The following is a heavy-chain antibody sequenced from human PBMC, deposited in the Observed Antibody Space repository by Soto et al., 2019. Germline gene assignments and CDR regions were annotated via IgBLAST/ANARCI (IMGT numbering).Heavy chain of an antibody. CDR3: ASHSSHWPFLAF. V-gene: IGHV4-39*07. Sequence: SETLSLTCTVSGGSISSSSYYWGWIRQPPGKGLEWIGSIYYSGSTYYNPSLKSRVTISVDTSKNQFSLKLSSVAAADTAVYYCASHSSHWPFLAFWGQGTLVTVSS. CDR1: GGSISSSSYY. D-gene: IGHD6-13*01. J-gene: IGHJ4*02. CDR2: IYYSGST.